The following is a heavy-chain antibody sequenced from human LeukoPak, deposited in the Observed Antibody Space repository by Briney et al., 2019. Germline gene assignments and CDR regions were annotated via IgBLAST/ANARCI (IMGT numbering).Heavy chain of an antibody. Sequence: GGSLRLSCAASGFTFTTHWMSWVRQAPGKGLEWVSFIYSGTTHYSDSVKGRFTISRDNSKNTLYLQMNSLRAEDTAVYYCARRAGAYSHPYDYWGQGTLVTVSS. J-gene: IGHJ4*02. CDR3: ARRAGAYSHPYDY. V-gene: IGHV3-53*01. D-gene: IGHD4/OR15-4a*01. CDR1: GFTFTTHW. CDR2: IYSGTT.